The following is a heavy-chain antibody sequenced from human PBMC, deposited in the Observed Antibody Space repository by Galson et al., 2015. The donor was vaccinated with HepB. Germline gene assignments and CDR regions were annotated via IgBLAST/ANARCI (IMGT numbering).Heavy chain of an antibody. Sequence: SLRLSCAASGFTLRSYTMNWVRQAPGKGLEWVSSISSNSNYIYYVDSVKGRFTISRVNAKHSLYLQMNSLSAEDTAVYYCARAYYYGLGGAFDIWGQGTMVTVSS. D-gene: IGHD3-10*01. J-gene: IGHJ3*02. CDR3: ARAYYYGLGGAFDI. V-gene: IGHV3-21*04. CDR1: GFTLRSYT. CDR2: ISSNSNYI.